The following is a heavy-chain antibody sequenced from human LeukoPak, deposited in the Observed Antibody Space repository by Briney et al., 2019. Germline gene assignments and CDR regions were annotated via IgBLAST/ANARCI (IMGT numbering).Heavy chain of an antibody. J-gene: IGHJ4*02. D-gene: IGHD1-14*01. CDR3: ARDGPFPGEEGAAHFDY. CDR1: GFTFSSYS. CDR2: ISSSSSTI. Sequence: SGGSLRLSCAASGFTFSSYSMNWVRQAPGKGLEWVSYISSSSSTIYYADSVKGRFTISRDNAKNSLYLQMNSLRAEDTAVYYCARDGPFPGEEGAAHFDYWGQGTLVTVSS. V-gene: IGHV3-48*04.